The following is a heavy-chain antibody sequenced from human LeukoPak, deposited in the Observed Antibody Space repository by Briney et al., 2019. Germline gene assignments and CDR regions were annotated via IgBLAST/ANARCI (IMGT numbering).Heavy chain of an antibody. J-gene: IGHJ5*02. V-gene: IGHV4-59*01. CDR3: ASHSVAGSHQFDP. CDR1: GGSISSYY. Sequence: SETLSLTCTVSGGSISSYYWSWIRQPPGKGLEWIGYIYYTGSTNYNPSLKSRVAISEDTSKNQFSLKLSSVTAADTAVYYCASHSVAGSHQFDPWGQGTLVTVSS. CDR2: IYYTGST. D-gene: IGHD6-19*01.